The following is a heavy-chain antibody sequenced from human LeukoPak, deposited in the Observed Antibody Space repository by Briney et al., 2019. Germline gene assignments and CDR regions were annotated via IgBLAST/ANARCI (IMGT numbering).Heavy chain of an antibody. CDR1: GGSISSYY. J-gene: IGHJ6*02. D-gene: IGHD2-2*01. CDR2: IYYSGST. CDR3: ARSRIWASSSTLLYGMDV. V-gene: IGHV4-59*01. Sequence: SETLSLTCTVSGGSISSYYWSWIRQPPGKGLEWIGYIYYSGSTNYNPSLKSRVTISVDTSKNQFSLKLSSVTAADTAVYYCARSRIWASSSTLLYGMDVWGQGTTVTVSS.